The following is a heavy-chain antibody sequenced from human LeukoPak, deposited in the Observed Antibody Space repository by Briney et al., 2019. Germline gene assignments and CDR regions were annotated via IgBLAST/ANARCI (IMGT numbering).Heavy chain of an antibody. CDR1: GYSFTSYW. Sequence: GESLKISCKGSGYSFTSYWIGWVRQMPGKGLEWMGIIYPGDSDTRYSPSFQGQVTISADKSISTAFLQWSSLKASDTAMYYCARRYYGSGSYYNWFDPWGQGTLVTVSS. CDR2: IYPGDSDT. D-gene: IGHD3-10*01. J-gene: IGHJ5*02. CDR3: ARRYYGSGSYYNWFDP. V-gene: IGHV5-51*01.